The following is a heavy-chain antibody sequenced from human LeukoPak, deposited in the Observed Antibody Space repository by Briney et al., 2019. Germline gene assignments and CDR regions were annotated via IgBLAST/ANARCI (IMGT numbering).Heavy chain of an antibody. Sequence: ASVKVSCKASGYTFTSYAMNWVRQAPGQGLEWMGWINTNTGNPTYAQGFTGRFVFSLDTSVSTAYLQISSLKAEDTAVYYCARDLRGDGSGSYHSGWFDPWGQGTLVTVSS. J-gene: IGHJ5*02. CDR3: ARDLRGDGSGSYHSGWFDP. CDR2: INTNTGNP. CDR1: GYTFTSYA. D-gene: IGHD3-10*01. V-gene: IGHV7-4-1*02.